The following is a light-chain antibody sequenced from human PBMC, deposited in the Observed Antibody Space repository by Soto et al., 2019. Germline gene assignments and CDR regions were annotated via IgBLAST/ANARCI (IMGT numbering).Light chain of an antibody. CDR1: QSISSW. Sequence: DIKMTQSPSTVSASVGDRVTITCRASQSISSWLAWYQQKPGKAPKLLIYDASSLESGVPSRFSGSGSGTEFTLTISSLQPDDFATYYCQQYNSYSWTFGQGTKVEIK. CDR3: QQYNSYSWT. J-gene: IGKJ1*01. V-gene: IGKV1-5*01. CDR2: DAS.